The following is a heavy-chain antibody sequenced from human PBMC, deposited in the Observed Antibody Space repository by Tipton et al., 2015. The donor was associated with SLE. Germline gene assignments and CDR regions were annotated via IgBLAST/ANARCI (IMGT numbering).Heavy chain of an antibody. Sequence: QLVQSGAEVKKPGASVRVSCKASGYSFTRYDINWVRQATGQGLEWMGWISAYNGNTNYAQKLQGRVTMTTDTSTSTAYMELRSLRSDVTAVYYCARDLFYCSSTSCYSAGSEYFQHWGQGTLVTVSS. J-gene: IGHJ1*01. D-gene: IGHD2-2*02. CDR1: GYSFTRYD. V-gene: IGHV1-18*01. CDR2: ISAYNGNT. CDR3: ARDLFYCSSTSCYSAGSEYFQH.